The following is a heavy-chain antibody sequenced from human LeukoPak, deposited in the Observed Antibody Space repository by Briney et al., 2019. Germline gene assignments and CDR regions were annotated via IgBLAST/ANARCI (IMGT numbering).Heavy chain of an antibody. CDR2: IDNSGTS. V-gene: IGHV4-59*01. CDR1: GDSISPSY. D-gene: IGHD5/OR15-5a*01. Sequence: SETLSLTCTFSGDSISPSYWTWVRQPPGKGLEWIGYIDNSGTSNYNPSLKSRVSMSVDTSKNQLSLNLGSVTAADTAVYYCARALREKRSGGIWGVIVSEWFDSWGPGTLVTASS. J-gene: IGHJ5*01. CDR3: ARALREKRSGGIWGVIVSEWFDS.